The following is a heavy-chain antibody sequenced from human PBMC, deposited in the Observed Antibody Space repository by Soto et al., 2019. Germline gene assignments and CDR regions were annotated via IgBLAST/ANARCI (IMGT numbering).Heavy chain of an antibody. Sequence: PSETLSLTCTVSGGSISSSSYYWGWIRQPPGKGLEWIGSIYYSGSTYYNPSLKSRVTISVDTSKNQFSLKLSSVTAADTAVYYCARLPITIFGVAFTYFDYWGQGTLVTVSS. D-gene: IGHD3-3*01. J-gene: IGHJ4*02. CDR2: IYYSGST. CDR3: ARLPITIFGVAFTYFDY. CDR1: GGSISSSSYY. V-gene: IGHV4-39*01.